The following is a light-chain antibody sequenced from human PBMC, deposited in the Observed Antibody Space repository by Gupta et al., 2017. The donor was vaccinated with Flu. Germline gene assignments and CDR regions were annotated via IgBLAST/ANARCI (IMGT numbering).Light chain of an antibody. V-gene: IGKV2-30*01. J-gene: IGKJ4*01. Sequence: DVEMTQSPLSLSVTLGQPASISCRSSQSLVSSDGNTYLNWFQQRPGQSPRRLIYKVSNRDSGVPDRFSGSGSGTDFTLKISRVEAEDVGVYYCVQGTHGPPVFTFGGWTKVEIK. CDR2: KVS. CDR1: QSLVSSDGNTY. CDR3: VQGTHGPPVFT.